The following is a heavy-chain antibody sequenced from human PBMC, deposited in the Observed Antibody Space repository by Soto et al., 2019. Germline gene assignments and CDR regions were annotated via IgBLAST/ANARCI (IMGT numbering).Heavy chain of an antibody. D-gene: IGHD3-10*01. J-gene: IGHJ5*01. V-gene: IGHV1-18*01. CDR1: GYPFTVFG. Sequence: QVQLMQSGPEVKKSGASVKVSCKASGYPFTVFGISWVRQAPGQGLEWMGWMSPYNGHTNYAQKLQGRVTMTPDTSTSTAYMELRSLRSDDTAVYYCARDPGGARGFDFWGQGTLVTVSS. CDR2: MSPYNGHT. CDR3: ARDPGGARGFDF.